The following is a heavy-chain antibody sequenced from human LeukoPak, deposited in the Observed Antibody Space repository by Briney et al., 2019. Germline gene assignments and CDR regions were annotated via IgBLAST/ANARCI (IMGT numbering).Heavy chain of an antibody. J-gene: IGHJ4*02. V-gene: IGHV4-4*09. CDR3: ARSPVVVGGGVVIIQPYFDY. Sequence: SETLSLTCTVSGGSISSYYWSWIRQPPGKGLEWIGYIYTSGSTNYNPSLKSRVTISVDTSKNQFSLKLSSVTAADTAVYYCARSPVVVGGGVVIIQPYFDYWGQGTLVTVSS. CDR2: IYTSGST. D-gene: IGHD3-3*01. CDR1: GGSISSYY.